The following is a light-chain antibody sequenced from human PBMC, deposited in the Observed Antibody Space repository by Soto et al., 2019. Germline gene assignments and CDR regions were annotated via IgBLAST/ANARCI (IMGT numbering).Light chain of an antibody. V-gene: IGLV2-11*01. CDR3: CSYATTFYV. J-gene: IGLJ1*01. CDR2: DVS. CDR1: TIDVDSSNY. Sequence: QSALTQPRSVSGSPGQSVTISCTGPTIDVDSSNYVSWYQQHPGKAPKLMIYDVSERPSGVPDRFSGSKSGSTASLTISGLQAEDEADYHCCSYATTFYVFGSGTKVTVL.